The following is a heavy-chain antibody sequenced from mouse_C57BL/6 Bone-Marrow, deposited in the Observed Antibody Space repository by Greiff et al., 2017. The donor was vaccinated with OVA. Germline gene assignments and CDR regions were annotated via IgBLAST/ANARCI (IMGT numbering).Heavy chain of an antibody. CDR1: GFNIKDDY. CDR2: IDPENGDT. D-gene: IGHD2-2*01. J-gene: IGHJ3*01. Sequence: VQLQQSGAELVRPGASVKLSCTASGFNIKDDYMHWVKQRPEQGLEWIGWIDPENGDTEYASQFQGKATITADTSSNTAYLQLSSLTSEDTAVYYCTTGYLFAYWGQGTLVTVSA. V-gene: IGHV14-4*01. CDR3: TTGYLFAY.